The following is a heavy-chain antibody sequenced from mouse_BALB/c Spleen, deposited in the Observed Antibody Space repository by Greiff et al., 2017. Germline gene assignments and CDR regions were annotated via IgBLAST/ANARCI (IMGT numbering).Heavy chain of an antibody. CDR2: ISNGGGST. J-gene: IGHJ3*01. Sequence: EVKLVESGGGLVQPGGSLKLSCAASGFTFSSYTMSWVRQTPEKRLEWVAYISNGGGSTYYPDTVKGRFTISRDNAKNTLYLQMSSLKSEDTAMYYCARQDYGYGFAYWGQGTLVTVSA. D-gene: IGHD1-2*01. V-gene: IGHV5-12-2*01. CDR1: GFTFSSYT. CDR3: ARQDYGYGFAY.